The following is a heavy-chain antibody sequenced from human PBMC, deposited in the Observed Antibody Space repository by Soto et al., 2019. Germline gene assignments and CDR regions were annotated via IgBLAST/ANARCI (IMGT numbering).Heavy chain of an antibody. CDR2: FTRAGGT. J-gene: IGHJ4*02. CDR1: GFTFSNYA. CDR3: ARKFAPGSPNYDY. D-gene: IGHD2-21*01. V-gene: IGHV3-23*01. Sequence: EVQLLASGGALVQPGGSLRISCAAAGFTFSNYAMSWVRQSPGNGLEWVSTFTRAGGTHYADSVKGRFTISRDNSNNMLFLQMNSLRAEDTALYYCARKFAPGSPNYDYWGLGTLVTVSS.